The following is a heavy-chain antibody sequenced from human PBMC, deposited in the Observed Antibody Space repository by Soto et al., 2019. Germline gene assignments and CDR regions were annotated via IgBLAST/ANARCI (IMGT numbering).Heavy chain of an antibody. CDR2: VSHSGTV. V-gene: IGHV4-4*02. CDR3: ERGPDGFDY. J-gene: IGHJ4*02. D-gene: IGHD4-17*01. Sequence: QMHLQQSGTGLVKPSGTMSLTCDVSGGSITSSNWWSWVRQSPGTGLEWIGKVSHSGTVNYNARHGSRATLSVDRPRNKHSVTQLSATGADAAAYYCERGPDGFDYWGQGTPVTVSS. CDR1: GGSITSSNW.